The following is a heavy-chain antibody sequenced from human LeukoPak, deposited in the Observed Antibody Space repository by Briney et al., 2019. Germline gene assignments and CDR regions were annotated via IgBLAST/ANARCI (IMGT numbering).Heavy chain of an antibody. J-gene: IGHJ4*02. CDR1: GGSISSGGYY. Sequence: PSENLSLTCTVSGGSISSGGYYWSWIRQHPGKGLEWIGYIYYSGSTYYNPSLKSRVTISVDTSKNQFSLKLSSVTAADTAVYYCASDTYYYDSSGYYSGYWGQGTLVTVSS. D-gene: IGHD3-22*01. CDR2: IYYSGST. CDR3: ASDTYYYDSSGYYSGY. V-gene: IGHV4-31*03.